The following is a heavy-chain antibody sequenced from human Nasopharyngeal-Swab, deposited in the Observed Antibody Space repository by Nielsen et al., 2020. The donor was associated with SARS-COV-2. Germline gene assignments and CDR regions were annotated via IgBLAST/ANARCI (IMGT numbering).Heavy chain of an antibody. CDR3: ARDQIDHTYDYVWGTYRYTYFDY. D-gene: IGHD3-16*02. CDR1: GFTFSSYW. CDR2: IKQDGSEK. V-gene: IGHV3-7*01. Sequence: GGSLRLSCAASGFTFSSYWMSWVRQAPGKGLEWVATIKQDGSEKYSVDSVKGRFTISRDNAKNSLYLQMNSLRAEDTAVYYCARDQIDHTYDYVWGTYRYTYFDYWGQGTLVTVSS. J-gene: IGHJ4*02.